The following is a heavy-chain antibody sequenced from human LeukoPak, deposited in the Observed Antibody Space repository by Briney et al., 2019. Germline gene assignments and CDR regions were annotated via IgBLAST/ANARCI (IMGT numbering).Heavy chain of an antibody. CDR3: VAEVIEVTMGDY. Sequence: ASVKVSCKASGYTFTSYDINWVRQAPGKGLEWMGGFDIEDAETIYGQEFEGRVIMTEDTATETAYMELSSLKYEDTAVYYCVAEVIEVTMGDYWGQGTLVTVSS. J-gene: IGHJ4*02. CDR1: GYTFTSYD. CDR2: FDIEDAET. D-gene: IGHD4-11*01. V-gene: IGHV1-24*01.